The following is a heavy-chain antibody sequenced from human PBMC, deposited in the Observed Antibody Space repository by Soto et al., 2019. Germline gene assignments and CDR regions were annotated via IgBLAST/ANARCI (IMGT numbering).Heavy chain of an antibody. J-gene: IGHJ5*02. V-gene: IGHV1-3*01. CDR2: INPDNSNT. Sequence: QVQLVQSGAEVKKPGASVKVPCKASGYNFTDYALHWVRQAPGQGLEWMGWINPDNSNTKYSQKFQGRVTISSDTSANTAYMELRSLTSEDTAVYYCAVVFYYYGSGSDSCGQGTLVIASS. CDR3: AVVFYYYGSGSDS. CDR1: GYNFTDYA. D-gene: IGHD3-10*01.